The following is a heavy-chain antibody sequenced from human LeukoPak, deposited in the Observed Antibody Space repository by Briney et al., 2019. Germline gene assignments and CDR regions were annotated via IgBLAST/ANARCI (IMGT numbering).Heavy chain of an antibody. J-gene: IGHJ4*02. CDR1: GGSISSSSYY. D-gene: IGHD5-18*01. V-gene: IGHV4-39*01. CDR3: ARHPGRYSYGIDY. Sequence: SGTLSLTCTVSGGSISSSSYYWGWIRQPPGKGLAWIGSIYYSGSTYYNPSLKSRVTISVDTSKNQFSLKLSSVTAADTAVYYCARHPGRYSYGIDYWGQGTLVTVSS. CDR2: IYYSGST.